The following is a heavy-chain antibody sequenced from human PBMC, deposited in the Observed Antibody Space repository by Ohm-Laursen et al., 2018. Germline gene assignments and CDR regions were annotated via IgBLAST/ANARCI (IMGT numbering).Heavy chain of an antibody. J-gene: IGHJ4*02. D-gene: IGHD3-10*01. CDR2: IKDNPDGGTT. CDR1: GFTFSNAW. V-gene: IGHV3-15*01. Sequence: LSLTCAASGFTFSNAWMSWVRQAPGKGLEWIGRIKDNPDGGTTDYSAPVKDRFHISRDDSNNTLYLQMSNLKGEDTGIYYCTTGTFASADCWGQGALVTVSS. CDR3: TTGTFASADC.